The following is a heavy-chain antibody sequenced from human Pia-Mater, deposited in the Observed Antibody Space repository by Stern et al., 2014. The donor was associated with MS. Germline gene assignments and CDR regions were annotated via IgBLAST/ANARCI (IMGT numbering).Heavy chain of an antibody. V-gene: IGHV1-18*01. CDR2: ISGYKGNT. CDR1: GYTFSSYG. CDR3: ARGYIMDV. D-gene: IGHD5-24*01. Sequence: VQLVQSGPEVKKPGASVRVSCKGSGYTFSSYGISWVRQTPGQGLEWMGWISGYKGNTNYAQKFQDRVTMTTDTSTSIAYLELRRLRSDDTAFYYCARGYIMDVWGQGTTVTVSS. J-gene: IGHJ6*02.